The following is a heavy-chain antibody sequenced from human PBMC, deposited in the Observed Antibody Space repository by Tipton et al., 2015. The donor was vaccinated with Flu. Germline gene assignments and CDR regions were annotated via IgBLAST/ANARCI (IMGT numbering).Heavy chain of an antibody. CDR1: GGSISSYY. D-gene: IGHD5-12*01. Sequence: TLSLTCTVSGGSISSYYWSWIRQPPGKGLEWIGYIYYSGSTNYNPSLKSRVTISVDTSKNQFSLKLSSVTAADTAAYYCARPIVADARGAFDIWGQGTMVTVSS. V-gene: IGHV4-59*08. J-gene: IGHJ3*02. CDR2: IYYSGST. CDR3: ARPIVADARGAFDI.